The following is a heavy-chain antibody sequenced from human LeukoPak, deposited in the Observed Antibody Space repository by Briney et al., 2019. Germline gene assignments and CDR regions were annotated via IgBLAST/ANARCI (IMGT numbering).Heavy chain of an antibody. J-gene: IGHJ6*02. Sequence: GGSLRLSCAAAGFTFSSYAMSWVRQAPGQGLEWVSAISGSGGSTYYADSVKGRFTISRDNSKNTLYLQMNSLRAEDTAVYYCAKATGVYYYYYGMDVWGQGTTVTVSS. CDR3: AKATGVYYYYYGMDV. CDR2: ISGSGGST. D-gene: IGHD1-14*01. CDR1: GFTFSSYA. V-gene: IGHV3-23*01.